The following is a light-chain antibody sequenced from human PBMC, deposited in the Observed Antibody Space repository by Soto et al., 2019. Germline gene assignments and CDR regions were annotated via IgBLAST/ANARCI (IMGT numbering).Light chain of an antibody. J-gene: IGLJ1*01. V-gene: IGLV1-44*01. CDR3: ATWDDSRKGV. CDR2: TNN. CDR1: TSNIESHT. Sequence: VLTQPPSASGTPGQRITISCSGSTSNIESHTVNWYQQVPGTAPRLLINTNNQRPSGVPDRFSGSKSGASASLTISGLRSEDAATYYCATWDDSRKGVFGTGTKVTVL.